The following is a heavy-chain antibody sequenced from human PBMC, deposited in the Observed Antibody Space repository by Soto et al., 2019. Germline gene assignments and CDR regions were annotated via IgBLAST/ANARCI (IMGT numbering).Heavy chain of an antibody. J-gene: IGHJ5*01. V-gene: IGHV3-23*01. CDR1: GFSFSDYA. D-gene: IGHD3-22*01. CDR2: ISRTGDSA. CDR3: AKGPDGSGYYHNWFDS. Sequence: EVHLLESGGALVQPGGSLTLSCAASGFSFSDYAMSWVRQAPGKGLEWVSSISRTGDSAYYADSVKGRFAISRDRSKNXLCLQMNSLRVEDTAVYYCAKGPDGSGYYHNWFDSWGQGTLITVSS.